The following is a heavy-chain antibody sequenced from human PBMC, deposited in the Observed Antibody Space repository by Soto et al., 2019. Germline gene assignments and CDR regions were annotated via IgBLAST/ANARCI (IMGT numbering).Heavy chain of an antibody. CDR1: GGSFSGYY. CDR3: ARGIGIAAAGSRRNWFDP. D-gene: IGHD6-13*01. J-gene: IGHJ5*02. CDR2: INHSGST. Sequence: SETLSLTCAVYGGSFSGYYWSWIRQPPGKGLEWIGEINHSGSTNDYNPSLKSRVTISVDTSKNQFSLKLSSVTAADTAVYYCARGIGIAAAGSRRNWFDPWGQGTLVTVSS. V-gene: IGHV4-34*01.